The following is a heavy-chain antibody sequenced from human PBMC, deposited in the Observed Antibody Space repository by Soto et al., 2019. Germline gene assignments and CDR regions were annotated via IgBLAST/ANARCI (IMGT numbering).Heavy chain of an antibody. CDR3: VRGSITGNSNWGAFDV. D-gene: IGHD1-20*01. V-gene: IGHV3-23*01. Sequence: GGSLRPSCAASGFSFSNNVMNWVRQAPGKGLEWVSTSGPSAGDSYYADSVTGRFTISTDNSRGRLYVQMSSLRVEDTAVYYCVRGSITGNSNWGAFDVWGQGTVVTVSS. J-gene: IGHJ3*01. CDR2: SGPSAGDS. CDR1: GFSFSNNV.